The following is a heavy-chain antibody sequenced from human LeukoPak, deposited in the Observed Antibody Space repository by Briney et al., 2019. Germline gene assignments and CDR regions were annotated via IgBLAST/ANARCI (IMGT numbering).Heavy chain of an antibody. D-gene: IGHD3-3*01. CDR1: GFTFSSYG. J-gene: IGHJ4*02. CDR2: IWYDGSNK. V-gene: IGHV3-33*01. Sequence: PGGSLRLSCAASGFTFSSYGMHWARQAPGKGLEWVAVIWYDGSNKYYVDSVKGRFTISRDNSKNTLYLQMNSLRAEDTAVYYCARDGVGFDYWGQGTLVTVSS. CDR3: ARDGVGFDY.